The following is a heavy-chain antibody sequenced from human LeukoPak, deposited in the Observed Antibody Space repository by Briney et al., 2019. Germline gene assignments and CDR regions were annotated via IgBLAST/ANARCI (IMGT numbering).Heavy chain of an antibody. V-gene: IGHV4-59*01. Sequence: SETLSLTCTVSGGSISSYYWSWIRQPPGKRLEWIGYIYYSGSTNYNPSLKSRVTISVDTSKNQFSLKLSSVTAADTAVYYCARSGGPLRSFDYWGQGTLVTVSS. CDR1: GGSISSYY. D-gene: IGHD6-19*01. J-gene: IGHJ4*02. CDR2: IYYSGST. CDR3: ARSGGPLRSFDY.